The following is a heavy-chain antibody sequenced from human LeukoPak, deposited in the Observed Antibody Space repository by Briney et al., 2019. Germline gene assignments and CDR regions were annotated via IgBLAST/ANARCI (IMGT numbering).Heavy chain of an antibody. D-gene: IGHD1-26*01. CDR3: ARARGGTYGSFDC. J-gene: IGHJ4*02. Sequence: GASVKVSCKASGYTFTTYGISWVRQAPGQGLEWMGWISAYNGNTNYAQKFQGRVTMTTDTSTNTAYMELRSLRSDDTAIYYCARARGGTYGSFDCWGQVTLVTVSS. V-gene: IGHV1-18*01. CDR1: GYTFTTYG. CDR2: ISAYNGNT.